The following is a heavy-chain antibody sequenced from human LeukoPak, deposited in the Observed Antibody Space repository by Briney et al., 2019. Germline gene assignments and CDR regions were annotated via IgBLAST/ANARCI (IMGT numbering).Heavy chain of an antibody. CDR1: GGTFGSSA. Sequence: SVKVSCKTSGGTFGSSAITWVRQAPGQELEWMGRIIPVLNITTYAQKFQGRVTITADTSSSTVYMELSSLRSEETAVYYCAKDQGLTAPPPYGLDVWGQGTTVIVSS. V-gene: IGHV1-69*04. CDR2: IIPVLNIT. CDR3: AKDQGLTAPPPYGLDV. J-gene: IGHJ6*02. D-gene: IGHD5-18*01.